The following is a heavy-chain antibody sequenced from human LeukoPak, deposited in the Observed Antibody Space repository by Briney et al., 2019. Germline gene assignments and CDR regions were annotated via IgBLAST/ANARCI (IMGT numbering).Heavy chain of an antibody. Sequence: GGSLRLSCEASGFTFSRYWMHWVRQAPGKGLVWVSRIKSDGKANYADSVKGRFTISRDNAKNTVSLQMDSLRAEDTGVYYCARAPSEVGGYYPEYFRHWGQGTLVTVSS. CDR3: ARAPSEVGGYYPEYFRH. CDR1: GFTFSRYW. V-gene: IGHV3-74*01. CDR2: IKSDGKA. J-gene: IGHJ1*01. D-gene: IGHD3-22*01.